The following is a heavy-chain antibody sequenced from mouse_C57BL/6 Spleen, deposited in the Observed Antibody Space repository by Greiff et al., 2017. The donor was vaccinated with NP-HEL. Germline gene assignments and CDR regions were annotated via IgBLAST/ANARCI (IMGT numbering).Heavy chain of an antibody. V-gene: IGHV1-18*01. CDR3: ARDGYPTYAMDY. CDR2: INPNNGGT. J-gene: IGHJ4*01. D-gene: IGHD2-3*01. CDR1: GYTFTDYN. Sequence: DVQLQESGPELVKPGASVKIPCKASGYTFTDYNMDWVKQSHGKSLEWIGDINPNNGGTIYNQKFKGKATLTVDKSSSTAYMELRSLTSEDTAVYYCARDGYPTYAMDYWGQGTSVTVSS.